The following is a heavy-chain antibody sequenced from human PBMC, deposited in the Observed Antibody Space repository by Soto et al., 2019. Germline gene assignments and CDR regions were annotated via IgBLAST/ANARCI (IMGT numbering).Heavy chain of an antibody. D-gene: IGHD5-12*01. CDR2: TSGSGGST. Sequence: GGSLRLSCAASGFTFTNYAMSWVRQAPGKGLEWVSATSGSGGSTYYADSVKGRFTISRDNSKNTLYLQMNSLRAEDTAVYYCAKDLANNYYYMDVWGKGTTVTVSS. V-gene: IGHV3-23*01. J-gene: IGHJ6*03. CDR3: AKDLANNYYYMDV. CDR1: GFTFTNYA.